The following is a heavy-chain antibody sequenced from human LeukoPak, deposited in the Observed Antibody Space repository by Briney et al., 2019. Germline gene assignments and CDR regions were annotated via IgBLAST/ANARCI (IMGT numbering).Heavy chain of an antibody. J-gene: IGHJ6*03. D-gene: IGHD3-9*01. CDR2: IYYSGST. CDR3: ARVLVENYDILTGDDYYYYYYMDV. V-gene: IGHV4-61*01. Sequence: SETLSLTCTVSGGSISSSSYYWSWIRQPPGKGLEWIGYIYYSGSTNYNPSLKSRVTISVDTSKNQFSLKLSSVTAADTAVYYCARVLVENYDILTGDDYYYYYYMDVWGKGTTVTISS. CDR1: GGSISSSSYY.